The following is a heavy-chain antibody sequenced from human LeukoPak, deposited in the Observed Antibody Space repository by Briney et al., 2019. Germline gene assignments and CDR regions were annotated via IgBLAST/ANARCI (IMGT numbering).Heavy chain of an antibody. CDR3: AREREDWGLAFDY. Sequence: PGGSLRLSCAASGFTFSSFALSWVRQAPGKGLEWVSVIYRGGNTHYADSVKGRFTISRDNSKNTLYLEMNNLRAEDTAVYYCAREREDWGLAFDYWGQGTLVTVSS. V-gene: IGHV3-53*01. D-gene: IGHD3/OR15-3a*01. CDR2: IYRGGNT. CDR1: GFTFSSFA. J-gene: IGHJ4*02.